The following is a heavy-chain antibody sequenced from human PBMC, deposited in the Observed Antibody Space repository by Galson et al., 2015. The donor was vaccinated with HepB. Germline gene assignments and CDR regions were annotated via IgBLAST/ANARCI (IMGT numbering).Heavy chain of an antibody. CDR3: ARANVLLWFGERDNYYGMDV. V-gene: IGHV1-18*01. J-gene: IGHJ6*02. CDR1: GYTFTNYG. D-gene: IGHD3-10*01. CDR2: ISAYNGNT. Sequence: SVKVSCKASGYTFTNYGISWVRQAPGQGLEWMGWISAYNGNTNYAQNLQGRVTMTTDTSTTTAYMELRSLRSDDTAVYYCARANVLLWFGERDNYYGMDVWGQGTTVTVSS.